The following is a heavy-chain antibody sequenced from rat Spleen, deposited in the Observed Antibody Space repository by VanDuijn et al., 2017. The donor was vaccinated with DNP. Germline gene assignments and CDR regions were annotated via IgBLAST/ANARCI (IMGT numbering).Heavy chain of an antibody. CDR3: ARRAPTRDYAMDA. J-gene: IGHJ4*01. D-gene: IGHD1-4*01. CDR1: GYTFTTYY. CDR2: INTGSGGT. V-gene: IGHV1-43*01. Sequence: QVQLQQSGAGVAKPGSSVKISCKASGYTFTTYYIGWIKQTTGQGLEYIGYINTGSGGTNYNEKFKGKATLTVDKSSSTAFMQLSSLTPDDSAVYYCARRAPTRDYAMDAWGQGTSVTVSS.